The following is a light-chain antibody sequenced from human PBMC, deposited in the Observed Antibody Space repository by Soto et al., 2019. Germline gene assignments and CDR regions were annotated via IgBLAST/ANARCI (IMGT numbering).Light chain of an antibody. J-gene: IGLJ2*01. Sequence: QSALTQPPSASGSPGQSVTISCTGTSSDVGGYNYVSWYQQHPGKAPKLMMYEVSKRPSGVPDRFSGSKSGNTASLTVSGLQAEDEAEYYCSSYAGSNNLGVFGGGTKLTVL. CDR3: SSYAGSNNLGV. CDR2: EVS. V-gene: IGLV2-8*01. CDR1: SSDVGGYNY.